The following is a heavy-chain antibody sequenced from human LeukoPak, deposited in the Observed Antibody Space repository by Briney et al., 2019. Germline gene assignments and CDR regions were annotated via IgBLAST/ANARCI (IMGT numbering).Heavy chain of an antibody. J-gene: IGHJ3*02. CDR1: GGSISSNSYY. CDR3: ARESPLVLYSVSYSAAFDI. V-gene: IGHV4-39*07. Sequence: TSETLSLTCTVSGGSISSNSYYWGWIRQPPGMGLEWIGSIYYRGSTYYNPSLKSRVTISVDTSKNQFSLKLSSVTAADTAVYYCARESPLVLYSVSYSAAFDIWGQGTMVTVSS. D-gene: IGHD1-26*01. CDR2: IYYRGST.